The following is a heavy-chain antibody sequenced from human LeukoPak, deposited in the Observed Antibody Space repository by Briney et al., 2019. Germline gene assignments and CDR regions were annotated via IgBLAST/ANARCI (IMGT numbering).Heavy chain of an antibody. V-gene: IGHV1-46*01. CDR3: ARDPSYYYDSSGYYSGNWFDP. CDR2: INPSGGST. D-gene: IGHD3-22*01. J-gene: IGHJ5*02. CDR1: GYTFTSYY. Sequence: ASVNVSCKAFGYTFTSYYMHWVRQAPGQGLEWMGIINPSGGSTSYAQKFQGRVTMTRDTSTSTVYMEPSSLRSEDTAVYYCARDPSYYYDSSGYYSGNWFDPWGQGTLVTVSS.